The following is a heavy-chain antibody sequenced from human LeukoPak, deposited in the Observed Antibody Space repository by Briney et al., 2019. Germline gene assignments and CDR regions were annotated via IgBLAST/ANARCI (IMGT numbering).Heavy chain of an antibody. D-gene: IGHD3-22*01. CDR1: GYTFTENY. CDR3: ARGKSGFSP. J-gene: IGHJ4*02. V-gene: IGHV1-2*02. CDR2: INPYNGDA. Sequence: ASVKVSCKASGYTFTENYIHWVRQAPGPGFEWMGLINPYNGDANYTEKFQGRVNMNRDTSVSTAYMNLSRLRSDDTAVYYCARGKSGFSPWGQGTPVTVSS.